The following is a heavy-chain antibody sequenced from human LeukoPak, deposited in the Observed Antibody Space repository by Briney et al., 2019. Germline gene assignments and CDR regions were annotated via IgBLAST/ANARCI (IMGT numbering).Heavy chain of an antibody. CDR2: IRSKAYGGTT. CDR3: TRGPSGYSYYMDV. Sequence: GGSLGLSCTASGFTFGDYAMSWVRQAPGKGLEWVGFIRSKAYGGTTEYAASVKGRFTISRDDSKSIAYLQMNSLKTEDTAVYYCTRGPSGYSYYMDVWGKGTTVTVSS. CDR1: GFTFGDYA. D-gene: IGHD3-22*01. J-gene: IGHJ6*03. V-gene: IGHV3-49*04.